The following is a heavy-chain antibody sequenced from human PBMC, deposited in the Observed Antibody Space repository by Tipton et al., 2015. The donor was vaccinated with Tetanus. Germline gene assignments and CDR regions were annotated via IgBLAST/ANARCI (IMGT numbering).Heavy chain of an antibody. CDR2: IYPGDSDT. Sequence: QLVQSGAEVKKPGESLKISCKGSGYSFTSYWIGWVRQMPGKGLEWMGIIYPGDSDTRYSPSFQAQVTISADKSISTAYLQWSSLKASDTAMYYCARHVTVTTNSDAFDIWGQGTMVTVSS. CDR3: ARHVTVTTNSDAFDI. V-gene: IGHV5-51*01. J-gene: IGHJ3*02. CDR1: GYSFTSYW. D-gene: IGHD4-17*01.